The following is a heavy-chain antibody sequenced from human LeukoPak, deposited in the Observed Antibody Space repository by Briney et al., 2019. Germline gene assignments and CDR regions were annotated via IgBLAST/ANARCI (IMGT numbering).Heavy chain of an antibody. CDR1: GFTLRSYS. J-gene: IGHJ3*02. V-gene: IGHV3-21*01. CDR3: VPSSHDAFDI. Sequence: GGSLTLSCPASGFTLRSYSMKWVRPAPGKGLEWVASISSSSSYIYYADSGKGRFTLSRDNATNSLYLQRNSLRAEDTAVYYCVPSSHDAFDIWGQRKMVTVSS. CDR2: ISSSSSYI.